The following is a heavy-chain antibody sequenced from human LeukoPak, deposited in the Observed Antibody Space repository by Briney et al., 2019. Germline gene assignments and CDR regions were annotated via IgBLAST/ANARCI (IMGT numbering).Heavy chain of an antibody. V-gene: IGHV3-7*01. CDR1: GFTFSTYW. J-gene: IGHJ4*02. D-gene: IGHD5-12*01. CDR2: IKPDGSQI. CDR3: TSNSGYEKGF. Sequence: PGGSLRLSCAASGFTFSTYWMTWVRQAPGKGLEWVANIKPDGSQIYYVDSVKGRFTISRDNAKNSLYLQMNSLRAEDTAVYYCTSNSGYEKGFWGQGNLVTVSS.